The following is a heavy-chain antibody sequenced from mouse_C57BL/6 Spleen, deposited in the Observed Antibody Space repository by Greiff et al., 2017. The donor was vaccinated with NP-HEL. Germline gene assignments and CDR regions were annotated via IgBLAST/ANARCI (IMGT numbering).Heavy chain of an antibody. CDR3: ARDTVFDY. CDR2: INYDGSST. V-gene: IGHV5-16*01. J-gene: IGHJ2*01. Sequence: EVNLVESEGGLVQPGSSMKLSCTASGFTFSDYYMAWVRQVPEKGLEWVANINYDGSSTYYLDSLKSRFIISRDNAKNILYLQMSSLKSEDTATYYCARDTVFDYWGQGTTLTVSS. CDR1: GFTFSDYY.